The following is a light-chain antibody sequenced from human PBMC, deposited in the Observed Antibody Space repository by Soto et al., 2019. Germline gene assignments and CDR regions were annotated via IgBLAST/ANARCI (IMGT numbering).Light chain of an antibody. CDR3: RVWDGGSDYPWV. CDR1: NLGSKS. CDR2: EDS. Sequence: SYELTQPPSVSVAPGQAARITCGGNNLGSKSVHWYQQKPGQAPVLLVYEDSDRPSGMPERFSGSNSGNTATLTISRVEAGDEAVYYGRVWDGGSDYPWVFGTGTELTVL. V-gene: IGLV3-21*02. J-gene: IGLJ1*01.